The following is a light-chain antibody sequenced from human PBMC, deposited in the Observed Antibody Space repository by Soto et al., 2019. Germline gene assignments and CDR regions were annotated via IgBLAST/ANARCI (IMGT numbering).Light chain of an antibody. V-gene: IGLV2-14*01. CDR2: DVS. CDR3: SSYTSSSTYV. J-gene: IGLJ1*01. CDR1: SSDIGGYND. Sequence: QSALTQPASVSGSPGQSITVSCTGTSSDIGGYNDVSWYQQHPGKAPKLMIDDVSNRPSGVSNRLSGSTSGNTASLTISGLQAEDEADYYCSSYTSSSTYVFGTGTKLTVL.